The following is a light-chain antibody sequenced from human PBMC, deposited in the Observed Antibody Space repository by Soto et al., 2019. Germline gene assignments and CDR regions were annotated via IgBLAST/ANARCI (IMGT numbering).Light chain of an antibody. Sequence: EIVLTQSPGTLSLSPGERATLSCRASQSVSSTYLAWYRQKPGQAPRLLIYGVSYRAAGIPDRFSGSGSGTVFTLTISRLEPEDFAVYYCQHFGSSLLTFGGGTKVDIK. V-gene: IGKV3-20*01. CDR1: QSVSSTY. J-gene: IGKJ4*01. CDR3: QHFGSSLLT. CDR2: GVS.